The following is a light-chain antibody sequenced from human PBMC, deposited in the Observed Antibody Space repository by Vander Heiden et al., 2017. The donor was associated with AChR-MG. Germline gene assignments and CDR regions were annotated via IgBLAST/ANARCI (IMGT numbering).Light chain of an antibody. CDR2: DAS. Sequence: DIQMTQSPSSLSASVGDRATITCQASQDIRNYLNWYQQKPGKAPKHLIYDASNLETGVPSRFSGSESETDFTFTISSLQPEDIAAYYCQQYDNLPLTFGGGTKVEIK. CDR3: QQYDNLPLT. CDR1: QDIRNY. V-gene: IGKV1-33*01. J-gene: IGKJ4*01.